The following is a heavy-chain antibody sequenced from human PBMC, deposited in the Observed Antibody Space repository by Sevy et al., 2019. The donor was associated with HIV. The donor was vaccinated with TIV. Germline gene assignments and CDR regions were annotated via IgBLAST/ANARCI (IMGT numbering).Heavy chain of an antibody. D-gene: IGHD4-17*01. J-gene: IGHJ4*02. V-gene: IGHV3-48*03. Sequence: GGSLRLSCAASGFTFSTYEMNWVRQAPGKGLEWVSYISSSGISIYYVDSVKDRFTISRDNAKNSLYLQMNSLRAEDTAVYYCARVKNEYGDYGTLDYWGQGTLVTVSS. CDR2: ISSSGISI. CDR1: GFTFSTYE. CDR3: ARVKNEYGDYGTLDY.